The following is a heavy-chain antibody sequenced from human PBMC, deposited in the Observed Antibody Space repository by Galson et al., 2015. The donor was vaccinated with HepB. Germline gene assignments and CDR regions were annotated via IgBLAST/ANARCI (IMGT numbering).Heavy chain of an antibody. Sequence: TLSLTCTVSGGSISSGSYYWSWIRQPAGKGLEWIGRIYTSGSTNYNPSLKSRVTMSVDTSKNQFSLKLSSVTAADTAVYYCARGAYSSSWFLFDLWGRGTLVTVSS. CDR2: IYTSGST. CDR1: GGSISSGSYY. D-gene: IGHD6-13*01. V-gene: IGHV4-61*02. CDR3: ARGAYSSSWFLFDL. J-gene: IGHJ2*01.